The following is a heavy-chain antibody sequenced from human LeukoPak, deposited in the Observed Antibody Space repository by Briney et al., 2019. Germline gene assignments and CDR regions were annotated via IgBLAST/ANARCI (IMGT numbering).Heavy chain of an antibody. D-gene: IGHD5-18*01. J-gene: IGHJ4*02. V-gene: IGHV4-31*03. CDR1: GGSISSGGYY. CDR2: IYYSGST. CDR3: ARLCGYSYGYPYFDY. Sequence: PSETLSLTCTVSGGSISSGGYYWSWIRQHPGKGLEWIGYIYYSGSTYYNPSLKSRVTISVDTSKNQFSLKLSSVTAADTAVYYCARLCGYSYGYPYFDYWGQGTLVTVSS.